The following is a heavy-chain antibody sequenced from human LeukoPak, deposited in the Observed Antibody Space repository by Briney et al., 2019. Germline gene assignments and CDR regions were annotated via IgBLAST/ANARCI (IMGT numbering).Heavy chain of an antibody. D-gene: IGHD5-12*01. CDR1: GFTFSSYA. Sequence: GGSLRLSCAASGFTFSSYAMSWVRQAPGKGLEWVSAISGSGGSTYYADSVKGRFTISRDNSKNTLYLQMSSLRAEDTAVYYCAKGAARGYSGYDPYFDYWGQGTLVTVSS. CDR3: AKGAARGYSGYDPYFDY. V-gene: IGHV3-23*01. J-gene: IGHJ4*02. CDR2: ISGSGGST.